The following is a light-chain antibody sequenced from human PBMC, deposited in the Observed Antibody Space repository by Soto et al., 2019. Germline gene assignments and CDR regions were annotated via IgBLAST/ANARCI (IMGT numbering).Light chain of an antibody. V-gene: IGLV7-43*01. CDR3: VLYSGGIQRI. CDR2: STN. J-gene: IGLJ2*01. CDR1: AGAVTTGNY. Sequence: QAVVTQEPSLTVSPGGTVTLTCASSAGAVTTGNYPIWIQQKPGQAPLALIYSTNNKHSWTPARFSGSLLGGKAALTLSGVLPEDKADYYGVLYSGGIQRILGGGTKVTVL.